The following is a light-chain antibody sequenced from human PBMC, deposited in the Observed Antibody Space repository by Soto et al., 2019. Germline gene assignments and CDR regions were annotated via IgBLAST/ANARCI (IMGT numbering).Light chain of an antibody. V-gene: IGKV3-11*01. Sequence: EVVLTQSPATLSLSPGERATLSCRASESISDYLAWYQQKPGQAPRLLIYAASSRATGIPARFSGSGSGTDFTLTISSLEPEDCAVYYCQQCSNWPRTFGQGTKVDIK. CDR3: QQCSNWPRT. CDR2: AAS. J-gene: IGKJ1*01. CDR1: ESISDY.